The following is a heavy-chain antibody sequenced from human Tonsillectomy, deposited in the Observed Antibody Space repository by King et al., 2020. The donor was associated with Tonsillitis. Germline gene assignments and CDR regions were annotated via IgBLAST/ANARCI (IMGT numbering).Heavy chain of an antibody. CDR2: ISASGGAT. CDR1: GFTFSSYA. Sequence: VQLVESGGGLVQPGGSLRLSCAASGFTFSSYAMSWVRQAPGKGLEWVSAISASGGATYYADSVRGRFTLSRDNSRNTVSLQMNSVRSEDTAVYYCAKTPRVGQLEQNDYWGQGTLVTVPS. D-gene: IGHD1/OR15-1a*01. J-gene: IGHJ4*02. CDR3: AKTPRVGQLEQNDY. V-gene: IGHV3-23*04.